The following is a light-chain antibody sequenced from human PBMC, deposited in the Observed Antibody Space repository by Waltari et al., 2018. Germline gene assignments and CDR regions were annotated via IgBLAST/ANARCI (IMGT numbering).Light chain of an antibody. CDR3: HSRETFSTRL. CDR2: GPD. J-gene: IGLJ2*01. Sequence: SSDLTQDPSLSVALGQTVRITCQGDSLGRYYPTWYQQRPGQAPILVLYGPDNRPSGIPDRFSGSTSGNTASLTITGAQAEDEADYYCHSRETFSTRLFGGGTRLTV. V-gene: IGLV3-19*01. CDR1: SLGRYY.